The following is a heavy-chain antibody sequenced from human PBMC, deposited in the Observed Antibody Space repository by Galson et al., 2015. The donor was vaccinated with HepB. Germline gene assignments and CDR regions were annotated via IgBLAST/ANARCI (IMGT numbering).Heavy chain of an antibody. CDR2: ISSNGGST. J-gene: IGHJ4*02. V-gene: IGHV3-64*01. D-gene: IGHD2-15*01. Sequence: SLRLSCAASGFTFSSYAMHWVRQAPGKGLEYVSAISSNGGSTYYANSVKGRFTISRDNSKNTLYLQMGSLRAEDMAVYYCVRGGGGYFDYWGQGTLVTVSS. CDR3: VRGGGGYFDY. CDR1: GFTFSSYA.